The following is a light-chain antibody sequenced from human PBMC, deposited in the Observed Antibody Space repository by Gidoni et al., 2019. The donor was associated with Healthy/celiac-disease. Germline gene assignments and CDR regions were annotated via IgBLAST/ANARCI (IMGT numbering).Light chain of an antibody. CDR3: AAWDDSLSGPHWV. Sequence: QSVLTQPPSASATPGQRVTISCSGSSSNIGSNYVYWYQQLPGTAPKLLIYRNNQRPSGVPDRFSGSKSGTSASLAISGLRSEDEADYYCAAWDDSLSGPHWVFGGGTKLTVL. J-gene: IGLJ3*02. CDR1: SSNIGSNY. CDR2: RNN. V-gene: IGLV1-47*01.